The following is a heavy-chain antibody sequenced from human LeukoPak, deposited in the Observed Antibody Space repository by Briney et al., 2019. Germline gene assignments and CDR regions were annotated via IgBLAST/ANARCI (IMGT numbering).Heavy chain of an antibody. Sequence: SETLSLTCTVSGGSISSYYWSWIRQPPGKGLEWIGYIYYSGSTNYNPSLKSRVTISVDTSKNQFSLKLTSVTAADTAVYFCARDLPGDMRDAFDIWGQGTMVTVSS. J-gene: IGHJ3*02. D-gene: IGHD3-9*01. V-gene: IGHV4-59*12. CDR2: IYYSGST. CDR3: ARDLPGDMRDAFDI. CDR1: GGSISSYY.